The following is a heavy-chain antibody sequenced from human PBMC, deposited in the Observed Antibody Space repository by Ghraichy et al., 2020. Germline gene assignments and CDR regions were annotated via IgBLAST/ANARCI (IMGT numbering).Heavy chain of an antibody. CDR3: ARDPSYGDYEFDY. CDR1: GGSISSYY. D-gene: IGHD4-17*01. J-gene: IGHJ4*02. Sequence: GSLSLTCTVSGGSISSYYWSWIRQPPGKGLEWIGYIYYSGSTNYNPSLKSRVTISVDTSKNQFSLKLSSVTAADTAVYYCARDPSYGDYEFDYWGQGTLVTVSS. CDR2: IYYSGST. V-gene: IGHV4-59*01.